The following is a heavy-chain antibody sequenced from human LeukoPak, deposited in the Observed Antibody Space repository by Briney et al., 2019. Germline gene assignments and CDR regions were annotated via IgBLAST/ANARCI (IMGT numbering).Heavy chain of an antibody. Sequence: PGGSLRLSCAASGFTFSSYWMHSVRQAPGKGLVWVSRINNDGSSTNYADSVKGRFTISRDNAKNTLYLQMNSLRAEDTAVYYCARPTKEGSSWYWWFDPWGQGTLVTVSS. CDR1: GFTFSSYW. V-gene: IGHV3-74*01. D-gene: IGHD6-13*01. CDR3: ARPTKEGSSWYWWFDP. J-gene: IGHJ5*02. CDR2: INNDGSST.